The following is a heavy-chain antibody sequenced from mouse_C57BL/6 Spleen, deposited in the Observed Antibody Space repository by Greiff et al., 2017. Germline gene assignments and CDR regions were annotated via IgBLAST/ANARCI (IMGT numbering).Heavy chain of an antibody. CDR1: GFTFSDYG. CDR3: ARRRVGVFDY. CDR2: ISSGSSNI. V-gene: IGHV5-17*01. J-gene: IGHJ2*01. D-gene: IGHD1-1*02. Sequence: EVQRVESGGGLVKPGGSLKLSCAASGFTFSDYGMHWVRQAPEKGLEWVAYISSGSSNIYSADKVKGRFTISRDNAKNTLFLQMTSLRSEDTAMYYCARRRVGVFDYWGQGTTLTVAS.